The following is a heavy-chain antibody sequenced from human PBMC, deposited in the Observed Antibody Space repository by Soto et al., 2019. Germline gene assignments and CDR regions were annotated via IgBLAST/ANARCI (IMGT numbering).Heavy chain of an antibody. V-gene: IGHV1-18*01. D-gene: IGHD2-2*01. CDR3: ARVIPGVEAWFDT. Sequence: ASGKVSCKASGYTFTNFGVTWVRRAPGQGLEWMGWISAYTDTPNYAQKFQGRVTMTIDTSTSTAYMDLRSLTSDDTAVYYCARVIPGVEAWFDTWGQGPLVPVSS. CDR1: GYTFTNFG. J-gene: IGHJ5*02. CDR2: ISAYTDTP.